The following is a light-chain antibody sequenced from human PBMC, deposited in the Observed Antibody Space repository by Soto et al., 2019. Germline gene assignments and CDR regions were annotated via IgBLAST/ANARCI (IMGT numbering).Light chain of an antibody. CDR2: WAS. J-gene: IGKJ2*01. CDR1: QSVIHSSNNRSY. V-gene: IGKV4-1*01. Sequence: DIVMTQSPDSLAVSLGERATINCKSSQSVIHSSNNRSYLAWYQQKPRQPPELLLYWASARESVVTDRFSGSGSGTDFTLTINSLQAEDVAVYFCQQYYNNPRTFGQGTKVEI. CDR3: QQYYNNPRT.